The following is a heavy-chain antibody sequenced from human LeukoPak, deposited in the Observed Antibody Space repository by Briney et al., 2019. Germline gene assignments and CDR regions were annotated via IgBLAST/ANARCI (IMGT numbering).Heavy chain of an antibody. CDR1: GFTVSSNY. Sequence: GGSLRLSCAASGFTVSSNYMSWVRQGPGKGLECVSVFYSGGDTYYADSVKGRFTISRDTSNNALYLQMNSLRAEDTAVYYCTTAYYYTSGSYYGVDYWGQGTLVTVSS. J-gene: IGHJ4*02. V-gene: IGHV3-66*01. CDR2: FYSGGDT. D-gene: IGHD3-10*01. CDR3: TTAYYYTSGSYYGVDY.